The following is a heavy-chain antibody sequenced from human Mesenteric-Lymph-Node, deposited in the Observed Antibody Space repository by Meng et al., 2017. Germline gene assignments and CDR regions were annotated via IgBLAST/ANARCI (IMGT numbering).Heavy chain of an antibody. D-gene: IGHD3-16*01. J-gene: IGHJ6*02. CDR3: ARGRFNGFYYYYGMDV. CDR1: GGSFSGYY. CDR2: INHSGST. V-gene: IGHV4-34*01. Sequence: SETLSLTCAVYGGSFSGYYWSWIRQPPGKGLEWIGEINHSGSTNYNPSLKSRVTISVDTSKNQFSLKLSSVTAADTAVYYCARGRFNGFYYYYGMDVWGQGTMVTVSS.